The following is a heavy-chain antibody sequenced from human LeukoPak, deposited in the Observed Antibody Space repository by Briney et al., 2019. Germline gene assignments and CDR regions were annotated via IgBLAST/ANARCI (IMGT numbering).Heavy chain of an antibody. CDR3: AKASGSGWYRPLDQ. CDR1: GFTFSNYA. V-gene: IGHV3-23*01. D-gene: IGHD6-19*01. J-gene: IGHJ4*02. Sequence: GGSLRLSCAASGFTFSNYAMTWVRQAPGKGLEWVSSFSGSGTNTYYADSVKGRLTISRDNSKNTLYLQMSSLRVEDTAIFYCAKASGSGWYRPLDQWGQGTLVTVSS. CDR2: FSGSGTNT.